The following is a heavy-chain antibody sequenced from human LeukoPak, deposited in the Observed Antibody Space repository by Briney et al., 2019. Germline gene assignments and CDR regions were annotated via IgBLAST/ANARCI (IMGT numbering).Heavy chain of an antibody. Sequence: SGGSLRLSCAASEFTFSSYGMHWVRQAPGKGLEWVAFIRHDGSNKYYADSVKGRFTISRDNSKNTLYLQMNSLRAEDTALYYCAKGSKLLVFTRDHYMHVWGKGTTVTISS. J-gene: IGHJ6*03. CDR1: EFTFSSYG. CDR3: AKGSKLLVFTRDHYMHV. CDR2: IRHDGSNK. V-gene: IGHV3-30*02. D-gene: IGHD3-9*01.